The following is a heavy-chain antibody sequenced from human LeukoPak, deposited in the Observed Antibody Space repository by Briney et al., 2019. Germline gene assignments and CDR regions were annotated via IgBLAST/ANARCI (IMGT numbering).Heavy chain of an antibody. CDR2: ISLTTTHI. D-gene: IGHD6-19*01. J-gene: IGHJ4*02. CDR3: ARDRGSGWFYDIDY. Sequence: GGSLRLSCAASGFTFSSYSMNWVRQAPGKGLEWVSSISLTTTHIYYADSVKGRFTISRDNAKNSLYLQMNSLRAEDTAVYYCARDRGSGWFYDIDYWGQGILVTVSS. CDR1: GFTFSSYS. V-gene: IGHV3-21*01.